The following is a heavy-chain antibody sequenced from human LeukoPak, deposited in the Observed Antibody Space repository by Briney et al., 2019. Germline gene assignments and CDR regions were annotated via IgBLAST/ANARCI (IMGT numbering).Heavy chain of an antibody. CDR2: IYSSGST. J-gene: IGHJ5*02. CDR1: GGSISSSCYY. CDR3: ARDRSRYGSGSLHSYWFDP. V-gene: IGHV4-39*07. D-gene: IGHD3-10*01. Sequence: SETLSLTCTVSGGSISSSCYYWGWIRQPRGKGREWFVSIYSSGSTYYNPSLRSRVTLSIKTSKHQFSLRLSSVTEADTAVVYCARDRSRYGSGSLHSYWFDPWGQGTLVTVSS.